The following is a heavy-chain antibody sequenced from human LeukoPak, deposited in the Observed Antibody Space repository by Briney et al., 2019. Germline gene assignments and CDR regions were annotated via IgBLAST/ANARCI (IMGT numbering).Heavy chain of an antibody. CDR3: ARELGHNWNYVNEDY. D-gene: IGHD1-7*01. Sequence: ASVKVSCKASGYTFTSYYTHWVRQAPGQGLEWMGIINPSGGSTSYAQKFQGRVTMTRDTSTSTVYMELSSLRSEDTAVYYCARELGHNWNYVNEDYWGQGTLVTVSS. J-gene: IGHJ4*02. CDR2: INPSGGST. V-gene: IGHV1-46*01. CDR1: GYTFTSYY.